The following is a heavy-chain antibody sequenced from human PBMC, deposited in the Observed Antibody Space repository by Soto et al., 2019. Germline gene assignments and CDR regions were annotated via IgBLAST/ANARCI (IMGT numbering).Heavy chain of an antibody. V-gene: IGHV1-18*01. D-gene: IGHD3-9*01. Sequence: ASVKVSCKASGGTFSNYAISWVRQAPGQGLEWMGWISAYNGKTNYAQKLQGRVTMTTDTSTSTAHMELRSLRSDDTAVYYCARRSYDILTGYYNWFDPWGQGTLVTVSS. CDR1: GGTFSNYA. J-gene: IGHJ5*02. CDR3: ARRSYDILTGYYNWFDP. CDR2: ISAYNGKT.